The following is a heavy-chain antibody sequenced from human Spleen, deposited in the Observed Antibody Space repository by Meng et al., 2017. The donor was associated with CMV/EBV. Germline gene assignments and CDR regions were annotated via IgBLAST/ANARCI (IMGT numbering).Heavy chain of an antibody. CDR3: ARAGSGGSRTLEVLYY. CDR2: IYYSGST. Sequence: GSISSGGYYWSWIRQHPGKGLEWIGYIYYSGSTYYNPSLKSRVTISVDTSKNQFSLKLSSVTAADTAVYYCARAGSGGSRTLEVLYYWGQGTLVTVSS. D-gene: IGHD2-15*01. J-gene: IGHJ4*02. CDR1: GSISSGGYY. V-gene: IGHV4-31*02.